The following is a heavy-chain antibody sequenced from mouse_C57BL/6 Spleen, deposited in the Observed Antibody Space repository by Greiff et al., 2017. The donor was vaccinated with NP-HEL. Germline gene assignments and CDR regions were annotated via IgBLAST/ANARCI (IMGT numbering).Heavy chain of an antibody. J-gene: IGHJ1*03. CDR3: ARGGGSSPCWYFDV. CDR2: IHPNSGST. Sequence: QVQLQQPGAELVKPGASVKLSCKASGYTFTSYWMHWVKQRPGQGLEWIGMIHPNSGSTNYNEKFKSKATLTVDKSSSTAYMQLSSLTSEDSAVYCGARGGGSSPCWYFDVWGTGTTVTVSS. CDR1: GYTFTSYW. D-gene: IGHD1-1*01. V-gene: IGHV1-64*01.